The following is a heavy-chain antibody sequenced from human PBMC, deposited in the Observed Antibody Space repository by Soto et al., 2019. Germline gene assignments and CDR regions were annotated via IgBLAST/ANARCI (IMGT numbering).Heavy chain of an antibody. CDR2: IYYSGST. Sequence: PSETLSLTCTVSGGSISSSSYYWGWIRQPPGKGLEWIGSIYYSGSTYYNPSLKSRVTISVDTSKNQFSLKLSSVTAADTAVYYCARNIPFSYYYYMDVWGKGTTVTVSS. D-gene: IGHD3-3*01. J-gene: IGHJ6*03. CDR1: GGSISSSSYY. CDR3: ARNIPFSYYYYMDV. V-gene: IGHV4-39*07.